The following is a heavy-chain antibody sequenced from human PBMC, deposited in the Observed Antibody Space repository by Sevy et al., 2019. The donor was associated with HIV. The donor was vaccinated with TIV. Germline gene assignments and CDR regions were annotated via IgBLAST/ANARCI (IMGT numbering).Heavy chain of an antibody. CDR2: ISYDGSNK. D-gene: IGHD6-19*01. Sequence: GGSLRLSCAASGFTFSSYGMHWVRQAPGKGLEWVAVISYDGSNKYYADSVKGRFTISRDNSKNTLYLQMNSLRAEDTAVYYCAKDTLAVAGTGLYWGQGTLVIVSS. V-gene: IGHV3-30*18. J-gene: IGHJ4*02. CDR3: AKDTLAVAGTGLY. CDR1: GFTFSSYG.